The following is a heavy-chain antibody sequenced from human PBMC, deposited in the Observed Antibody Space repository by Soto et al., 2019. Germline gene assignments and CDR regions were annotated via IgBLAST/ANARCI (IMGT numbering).Heavy chain of an antibody. V-gene: IGHV4-59*01. Sequence: SETLSLTCTVSGGSINTYYWTWIRQPPGKGLEWIGYIYYSGYTISNPSLRSRVTISVDTSKNQFSLRLTSVTAADTAVYYCARDLLRYGNRGMDVWGEGTTVTVSS. CDR2: IYYSGYT. CDR3: ARDLLRYGNRGMDV. D-gene: IGHD3-9*01. J-gene: IGHJ6*02. CDR1: GGSINTYY.